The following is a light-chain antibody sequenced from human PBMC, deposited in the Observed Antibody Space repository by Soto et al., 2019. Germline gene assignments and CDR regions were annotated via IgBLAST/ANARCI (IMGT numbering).Light chain of an antibody. V-gene: IGKV3-11*01. CDR2: DAS. J-gene: IGKJ5*01. Sequence: EIVLTQSPATLSLSPGERATLSCRASQSVSTYLAWYQQTPGQAPRLLIYDASNRATGIPARFSGTGSGTDFTLTISSLEPEDFAIYYCQQRSCWPPVTFGQGTRLEIK. CDR1: QSVSTY. CDR3: QQRSCWPPVT.